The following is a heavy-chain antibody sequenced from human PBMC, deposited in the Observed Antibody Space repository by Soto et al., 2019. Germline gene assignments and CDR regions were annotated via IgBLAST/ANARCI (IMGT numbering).Heavy chain of an antibody. V-gene: IGHV4-30-2*01. J-gene: IGHJ4*02. CDR2: IFHSGST. CDR1: GGSIKNDGYS. Sequence: PSETLSLTCAVSGGSIKNDGYSWSWIRQPPGKGLEWIGYIFHSGSTHYTPSLKSRVTISLDRSKNQFSLNLNSVTAADTAVYFCARGRGSYSAGFDYWGQGTLVTVSS. D-gene: IGHD1-26*01. CDR3: ARGRGSYSAGFDY.